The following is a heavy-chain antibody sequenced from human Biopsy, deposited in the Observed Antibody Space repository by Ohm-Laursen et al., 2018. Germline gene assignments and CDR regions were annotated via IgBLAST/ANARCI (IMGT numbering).Heavy chain of an antibody. CDR3: ARGYSRRVSIFEASIYWFDT. CDR2: MIPSSGKT. Sequence: ASVKVSCNVSGYSFTKYYINWVRQARGQGLEWMGWMIPSSGKTGYAQRFQGRVTLTMNTSISTAYMELSGLRSEDTAVYFCARGYSRRVSIFEASIYWFDTWGQGTLVTVSS. CDR1: GYSFTKYY. J-gene: IGHJ5*02. D-gene: IGHD6-6*01. V-gene: IGHV1-8*01.